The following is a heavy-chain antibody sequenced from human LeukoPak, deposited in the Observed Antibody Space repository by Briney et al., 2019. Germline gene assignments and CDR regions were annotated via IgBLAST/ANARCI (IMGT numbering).Heavy chain of an antibody. J-gene: IGHJ4*02. CDR2: ISSSSSYR. D-gene: IGHD1-26*01. CDR1: GLTFSSYS. CDR3: AKSVRKIVGATQIDY. V-gene: IGHV3-21*04. Sequence: GGSLTLSCAASGLTFSSYSMNWVRQAPGKGLEWVSSISSSSSYRYYADSVKGRFTISRDNAKNSLYLQMNRLRAEDTAVYSCAKSVRKIVGATQIDYWGQGTLVTVSS.